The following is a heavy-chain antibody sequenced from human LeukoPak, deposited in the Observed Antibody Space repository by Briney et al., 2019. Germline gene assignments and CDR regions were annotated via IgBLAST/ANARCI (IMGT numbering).Heavy chain of an antibody. CDR1: GFTFSSYW. CDR3: AREGSIAVAGPQPAFDI. D-gene: IGHD6-19*01. Sequence: GGSLRLSCAASGFTFSSYWMHWVRQAPGKGLVWVSRINSDGSSTIYADSVKGRFTISRDNAKNTLYLQMNSLRAEDTAVYYCAREGSIAVAGPQPAFDIWGQGTMVTVSS. V-gene: IGHV3-74*01. J-gene: IGHJ3*02. CDR2: INSDGSST.